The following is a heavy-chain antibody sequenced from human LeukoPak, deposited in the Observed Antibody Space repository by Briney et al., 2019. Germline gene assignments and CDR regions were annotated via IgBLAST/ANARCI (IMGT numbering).Heavy chain of an antibody. D-gene: IGHD3-10*01. V-gene: IGHV3-21*01. CDR2: ISSSSSYI. CDR3: AIRGSPMVRNY. J-gene: IGHJ4*02. Sequence: PGGSLRLSCAASGFTVSSNYMSWVRQAPGKGLEWVSSISSSSSYIYYADSAKGRFTISIVNAKNSLYRQMNSLRAEDTAVYYCAIRGSPMVRNYWGQGTLVTVSS. CDR1: GFTVSSNY.